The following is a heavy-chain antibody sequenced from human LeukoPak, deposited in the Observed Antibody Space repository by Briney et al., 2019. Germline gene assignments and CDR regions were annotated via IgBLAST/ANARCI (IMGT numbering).Heavy chain of an antibody. CDR1: RFTFINHW. CDR3: ARAVTGFDY. J-gene: IGHJ4*02. D-gene: IGHD1-14*01. CDR2: IKQDGSEK. V-gene: IGHV3-7*01. Sequence: PGGSLRLSCAASRFTFINHWMSWVRQAPGKGLEWVANIKQDGSEKYYVDSVKGRFTISRDNAKNSLYLQMNSLRAEDTAVYYCARAVTGFDYWGQGTLVTVSS.